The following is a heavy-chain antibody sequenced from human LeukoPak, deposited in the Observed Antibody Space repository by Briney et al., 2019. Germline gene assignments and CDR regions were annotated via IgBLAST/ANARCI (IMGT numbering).Heavy chain of an antibody. J-gene: IGHJ5*02. CDR1: GGSFSGYY. D-gene: IGHD3-10*01. CDR2: IYTSGNT. V-gene: IGHV4-4*07. Sequence: KPSETLSLTCAVYGGSFSGYYWNWIRQPAGKGLEWIGRIYTSGNTNYHPSLKSRVTISVDTSKNQFSLKLSSVTAADTAVYYCAREGLNMVRGVIPKEAWGWFDPWGQGTLVTVSS. CDR3: AREGLNMVRGVIPKEAWGWFDP.